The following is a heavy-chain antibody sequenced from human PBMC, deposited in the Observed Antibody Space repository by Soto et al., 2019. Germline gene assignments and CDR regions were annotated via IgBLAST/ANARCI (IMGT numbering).Heavy chain of an antibody. CDR3: ASQYSGSAFGDY. D-gene: IGHD1-26*01. J-gene: IGHJ4*02. V-gene: IGHV3-30-3*01. CDR1: GFTFSSYA. CDR2: IPHDGSNK. Sequence: GGSLRLSCAASGFTFSSYAMHWVRQAPGKGLEWVSVIPHDGSNKYYADSVKGRFTISRDNSKNTLYLQMNSLRAEDTAVYYCASQYSGSAFGDYWGQGTLVTAPQ.